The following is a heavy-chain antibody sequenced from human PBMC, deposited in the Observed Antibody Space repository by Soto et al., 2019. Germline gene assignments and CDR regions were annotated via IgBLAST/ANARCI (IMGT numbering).Heavy chain of an antibody. D-gene: IGHD5-18*01. CDR2: IYYSGST. J-gene: IGHJ4*02. CDR1: GGSISSYY. CDR3: ATVDTAMVTVDY. Sequence: SETLSLTYTVSGGSISSYYWSWIRQPPGKGLEWIGYIYYSGSTNYNPSLKSRVTISVDTSKNQFSLKLSSVTAADTAVYYCATVDTAMVTVDYWGQGTLVTVSS. V-gene: IGHV4-59*08.